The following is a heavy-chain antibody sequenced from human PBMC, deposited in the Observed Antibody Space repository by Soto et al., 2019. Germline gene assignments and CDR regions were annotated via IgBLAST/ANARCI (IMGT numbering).Heavy chain of an antibody. V-gene: IGHV4-59*01. J-gene: IGHJ4*02. CDR3: ARGGIVVVPAGRHVGFDY. D-gene: IGHD2-2*01. CDR1: GEEISSCC. CDR2: IYYSGST. Sequence: PSAILCLAGSRAGEEISSCCWTWIRQNPGKGLEWIGYIYYSGSTNYNPSLKSRVTISVDTSKNQFSLKLSSVTAADTAVYYCARGGIVVVPAGRHVGFDYWGQGTLVTVSS.